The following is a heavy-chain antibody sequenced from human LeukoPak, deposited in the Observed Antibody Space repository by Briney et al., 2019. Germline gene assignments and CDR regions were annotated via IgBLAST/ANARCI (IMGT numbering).Heavy chain of an antibody. V-gene: IGHV3-33*05. CDR2: MLYDGSSI. J-gene: IGHJ3*01. D-gene: IGHD4-23*01. CDR3: ARDLASGNHPDGFDV. CDR1: GFTFNSYG. Sequence: GRSLRLSCAASGFTFNSYGMHWVRQSPGKGLEWVALMLYDGSSIYYADSVKGRFSISRDNSNYMLYLQMSSLRAEDSAVYYCARDLASGNHPDGFDVWGQGTLVTVSS.